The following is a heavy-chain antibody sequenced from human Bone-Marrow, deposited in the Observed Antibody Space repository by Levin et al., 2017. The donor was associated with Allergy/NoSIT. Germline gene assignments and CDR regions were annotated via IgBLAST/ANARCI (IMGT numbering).Heavy chain of an antibody. CDR2: ISWNSGTI. Sequence: GGSLRLSCVGSGFSFDDYAMHWVRQAPGKGLEWVSAISWNSGTIDYADSVKGRFTISRDNAKNSLYLQMNSLRPEDTAFYYCAKADFCSGYYTNPFFNYWGQGTLVTVSS. J-gene: IGHJ4*02. CDR3: AKADFCSGYYTNPFFNY. D-gene: IGHD3-3*01. V-gene: IGHV3-9*01. CDR1: GFSFDDYA.